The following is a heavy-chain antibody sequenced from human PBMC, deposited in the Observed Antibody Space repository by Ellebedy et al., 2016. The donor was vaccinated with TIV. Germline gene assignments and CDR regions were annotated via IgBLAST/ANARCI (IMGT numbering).Heavy chain of an antibody. CDR3: ARGDFDDFGDYGVDHRHYHMDV. Sequence: ASVKVSXXASGYTFTDYYIHWVRQAPGQGLEWMGWINPNSAGSNFGPNYARKFQGRVTMTRDTSFSTAYMELTRLRSDDTAVYYCARGDFDDFGDYGVDHRHYHMDVWGKGTTVTVS. CDR1: GYTFTDYY. CDR2: INPNSAGS. D-gene: IGHD4-17*01. V-gene: IGHV1-2*02. J-gene: IGHJ6*03.